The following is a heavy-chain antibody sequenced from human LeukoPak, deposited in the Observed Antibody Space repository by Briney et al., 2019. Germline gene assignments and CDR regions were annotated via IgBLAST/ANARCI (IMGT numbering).Heavy chain of an antibody. D-gene: IGHD4-11*01. CDR2: IYFSGKT. V-gene: IGHV4-61*09. Sequence: PSETLSLTCTVSGDSISSGDYFWTWIRQPAGKGLEWIGHIYFSGKTTYNPSLKRRLTMSLDTSKNQFSLNLTSVRAPDTAVYFCARGRTLPHPLQVWFDAWGQGTLVTVSS. CDR3: ARGRTLPHPLQVWFDA. CDR1: GDSISSGDYF. J-gene: IGHJ5*02.